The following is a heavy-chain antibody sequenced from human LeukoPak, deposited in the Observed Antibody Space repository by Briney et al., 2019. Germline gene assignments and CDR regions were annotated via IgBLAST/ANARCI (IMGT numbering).Heavy chain of an antibody. CDR3: ATRNY. J-gene: IGHJ4*02. CDR1: GFTFSNNY. Sequence: GGSLRLSCAASGFTFSNNYMSWVRQAPGKGLEWVSLIYSGGATFYADSVKDRFTISRDNSKNTLYLQMNSLRADDTAVYYCATRNYWGQGTLVTVSS. V-gene: IGHV3-53*01. CDR2: IYSGGAT.